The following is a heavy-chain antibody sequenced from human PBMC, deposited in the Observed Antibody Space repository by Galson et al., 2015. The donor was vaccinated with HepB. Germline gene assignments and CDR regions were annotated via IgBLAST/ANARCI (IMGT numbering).Heavy chain of an antibody. J-gene: IGHJ4*02. Sequence: SVKVSCKASGYTFTSYYMHWVRQAPGQGLEWMGIINPSGGSTSYAQKFQGRVTMTRDTSTSTVYMELSSLRSEDTAVYYCAREATRRGGYSYGYQDYWGQGTLVTVSS. CDR1: GYTFTSYY. CDR2: INPSGGST. CDR3: AREATRRGGYSYGYQDY. D-gene: IGHD5-18*01. V-gene: IGHV1-46*01.